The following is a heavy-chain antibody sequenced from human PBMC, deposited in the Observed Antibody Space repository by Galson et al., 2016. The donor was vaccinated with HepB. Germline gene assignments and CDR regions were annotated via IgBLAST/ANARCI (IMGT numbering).Heavy chain of an antibody. CDR3: ARGRGVDV. V-gene: IGHV3-74*01. CDR1: GFTFNSYW. Sequence: SLRLSCAASGFTFNSYWMHWVRQAPGKGLVWVSRINTDGSETNYADSVKGRFTISRDNAKNSLYLRMNSLRGEDTAVYYCARGRGVDVWGQGTTVTVSS. CDR2: INTDGSET. J-gene: IGHJ6*02.